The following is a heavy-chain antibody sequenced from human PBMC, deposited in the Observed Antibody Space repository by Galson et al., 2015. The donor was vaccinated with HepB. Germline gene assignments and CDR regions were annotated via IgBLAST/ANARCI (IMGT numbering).Heavy chain of an antibody. CDR1: GFTFTDHY. CDR3: ASGYQVLLIDH. V-gene: IGHV3-33*08. J-gene: IGHJ4*02. CDR2: IWYDGSNK. Sequence: SLRLSCAASGFTFTDHYMSWIRQAPGKGLEWVAVIWYDGSNKYYRDSVKGRFTISRDNSKNTLYLQMNSLRAEDAAVYYCASGYQVLLIDHWGQGTLVTVSS. D-gene: IGHD2/OR15-2a*01.